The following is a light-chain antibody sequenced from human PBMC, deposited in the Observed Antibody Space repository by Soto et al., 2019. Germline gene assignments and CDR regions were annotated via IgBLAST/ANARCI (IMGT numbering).Light chain of an antibody. J-gene: IGKJ4*01. CDR1: QSVSSY. V-gene: IGKV3-11*01. Sequence: EIVLTQSPATLSLSPGERATLSCRASQSVSSYLAWYQQKPGQAPRLLIYGASNRATGVPARFSGSGSGTDFTLTISSLEPEDIAVYYCQQRSNWRVTFGGGTKVDVK. CDR3: QQRSNWRVT. CDR2: GAS.